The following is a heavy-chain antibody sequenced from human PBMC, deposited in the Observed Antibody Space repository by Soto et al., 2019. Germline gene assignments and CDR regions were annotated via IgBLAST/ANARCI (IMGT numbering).Heavy chain of an antibody. CDR1: GFTFSSYD. Sequence: EVQLLESGGGLVQPGGSLRLSCAASGFTFSSYDMSWVRQSPGKGLEWVSAISGSGGSTYYADSVKGRFTISRDKSKNTRYREVNSLRAEDTAVYYCAKGSWWWELDYWCQGTLVTVSS. CDR2: ISGSGGST. J-gene: IGHJ4*02. D-gene: IGHD2-15*01. V-gene: IGHV3-23*01. CDR3: AKGSWWWELDY.